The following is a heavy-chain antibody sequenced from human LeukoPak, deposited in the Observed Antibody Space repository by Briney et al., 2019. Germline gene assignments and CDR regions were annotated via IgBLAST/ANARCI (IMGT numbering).Heavy chain of an antibody. D-gene: IGHD6-13*01. CDR1: GFTFSSYA. V-gene: IGHV3-30-3*01. CDR2: ISYDGSNK. J-gene: IGHJ4*02. Sequence: PGGSLRLSCAASGFTFSSYAMHWVRQAPGKGLEWVAVISYDGSNKYYADSVKGRFTISRDNSKNTLYLQMNSLRAEDTAVYYCARDPQSSGYSSSWYEPFDYWGQGTLVTVSS. CDR3: ARDPQSSGYSSSWYEPFDY.